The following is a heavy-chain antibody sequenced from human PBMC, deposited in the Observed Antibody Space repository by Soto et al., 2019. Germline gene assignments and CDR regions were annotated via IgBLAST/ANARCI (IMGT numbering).Heavy chain of an antibody. CDR1: GGSFSGYY. J-gene: IGHJ4*02. D-gene: IGHD4-17*01. CDR3: ALRISAVTHLDY. V-gene: IGHV4-34*01. CDR2: INHSGNT. Sequence: SETLSLTCAVYGGSFSGYYWSWIRQPPGKGLEWIGEINHSGNTNYNPSLKSRVTMSVDASRNQFSLKLTSVTAADTDVYYCALRISAVTHLDYWGQGALVTVSS.